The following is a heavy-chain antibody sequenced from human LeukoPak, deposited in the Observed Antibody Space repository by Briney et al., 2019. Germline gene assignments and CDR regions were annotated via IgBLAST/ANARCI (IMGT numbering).Heavy chain of an antibody. J-gene: IGHJ6*02. V-gene: IGHV1-2*02. Sequence: ASVKVSCKASGYILSDYYVHWIRQAPGQGLEWMGWIDPNSGGTHHAPNFQGRATMTRDLAISTVYLDLRRLTSDDTAIYYSARSRRPFYYYGMHVWGLGTSVTVSS. CDR2: IDPNSGGT. CDR3: ARSRRPFYYYGMHV. CDR1: GYILSDYY.